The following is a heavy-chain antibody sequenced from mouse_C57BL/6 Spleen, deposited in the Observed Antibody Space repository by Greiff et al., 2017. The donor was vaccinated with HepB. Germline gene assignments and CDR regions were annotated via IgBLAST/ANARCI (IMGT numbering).Heavy chain of an antibody. CDR2: ISNGGGST. D-gene: IGHD1-3*01. CDR1: GFTFSDYY. Sequence: EVKLMESGGGLVQPGGSLKLSCAASGFTFSDYYMYWVRQTPEKRLEWVAYISNGGGSTYYPDTVKGRFTISRDNAKNTLYLQMSSLKSEDTAMYYCARQKLTKLYFDYWGQGTTLTVSS. V-gene: IGHV5-12*01. J-gene: IGHJ2*01. CDR3: ARQKLTKLYFDY.